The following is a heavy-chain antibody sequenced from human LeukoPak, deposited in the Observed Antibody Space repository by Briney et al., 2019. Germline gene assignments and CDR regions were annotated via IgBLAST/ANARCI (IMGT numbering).Heavy chain of an antibody. Sequence: PSETLSLTCTVSRGSISSGDYYWSWIRQPPGKGLEWIGEINHSGSTNYNPSLKSRVTISVDTSKNQFSLKLSSVTAADTAVYYCARGLRYFVYWGQGTLVTVSS. V-gene: IGHV4-39*07. D-gene: IGHD3-9*01. CDR3: ARGLRYFVY. J-gene: IGHJ4*02. CDR1: RGSISSGDYY. CDR2: INHSGST.